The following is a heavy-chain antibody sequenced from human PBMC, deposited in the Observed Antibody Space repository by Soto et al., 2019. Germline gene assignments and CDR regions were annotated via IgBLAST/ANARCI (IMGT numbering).Heavy chain of an antibody. CDR2: IYPGDSDS. CDR3: ARQREAYCSVGRCPFEY. D-gene: IGHD2-15*01. Sequence: GESLKISCKASGYSFTTYWIGWVRQMPGKGLEWMGIIYPGDSDSRYSPSFQGQVTISADKSINTAYLQWSSLKASDTALYYCARQREAYCSVGRCPFEYWGQGSLVTVSS. CDR1: GYSFTTYW. V-gene: IGHV5-51*01. J-gene: IGHJ4*02.